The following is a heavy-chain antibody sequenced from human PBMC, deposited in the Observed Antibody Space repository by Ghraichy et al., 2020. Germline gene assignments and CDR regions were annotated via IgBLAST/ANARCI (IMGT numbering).Heavy chain of an antibody. CDR2: ISSDSNSI. CDR1: GFTFTTYT. D-gene: IGHD2-2*01. J-gene: IGHJ4*02. Sequence: GGSLRLSCVASGFTFTTYTINWVRQAPGKGLEWVSSISSDSNSIYYADSMRGRFTIPRDNARNSLYLQRNSLRAEDTALYYCARSTSPTRHFDYWGQGTLVPVSS. V-gene: IGHV3-21*06. CDR3: ARSTSPTRHFDY.